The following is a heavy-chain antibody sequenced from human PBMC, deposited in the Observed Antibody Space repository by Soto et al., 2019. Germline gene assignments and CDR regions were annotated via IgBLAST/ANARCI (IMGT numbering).Heavy chain of an antibody. CDR1: GFTFSSYG. Sequence: PGGSLRLSCAVSGFTFSSYGIHWVRQAQGKGLEWVSSISRSGGTTYYADSVKGRVTISRDKSKNTLFLQMNSLRVEDTAPYYCAKGGTTVVTDFDYWGHGALVTVSS. D-gene: IGHD4-17*01. CDR2: ISRSGGTT. CDR3: AKGGTTVVTDFDY. V-gene: IGHV3-23*01. J-gene: IGHJ4*01.